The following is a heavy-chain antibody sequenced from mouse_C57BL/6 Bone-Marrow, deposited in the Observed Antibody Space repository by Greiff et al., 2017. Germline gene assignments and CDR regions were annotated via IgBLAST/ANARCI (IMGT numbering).Heavy chain of an antibody. V-gene: IGHV1-54*01. Sequence: QVQLQQSGAELVRPGTSVKVSCKASGYAFTNYLIEWVKQRPGQGLEWIGVINPGSGGTNYNEKFKGKATLTADKSSSTAYMQLISLTSEDSAVYFCAREAAQARWYFDVWGTGTTVTVSS. D-gene: IGHD3-2*02. CDR1: GYAFTNYL. CDR2: INPGSGGT. CDR3: AREAAQARWYFDV. J-gene: IGHJ1*03.